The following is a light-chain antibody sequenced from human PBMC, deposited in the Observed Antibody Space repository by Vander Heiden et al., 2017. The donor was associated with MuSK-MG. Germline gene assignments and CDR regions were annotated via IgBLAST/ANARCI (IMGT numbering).Light chain of an antibody. CDR2: RNS. J-gene: IGLJ2*01. CDR3: ATEYDSMRAVV. V-gene: IGLV1-47*01. Sequence: QSVLTQPPSASGTPGQRVPISCSASSSNIGSNYVSCYQQLPATAPNLLIYRNSLRPSGGPDRFSGSKSATSAALTITGLPAEDDADYYCATEYDSMRAVVFGGGTKLTVL. CDR1: SSNIGSNY.